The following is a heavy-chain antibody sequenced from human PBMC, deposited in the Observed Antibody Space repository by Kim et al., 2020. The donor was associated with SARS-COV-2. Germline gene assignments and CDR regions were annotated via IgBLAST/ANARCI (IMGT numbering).Heavy chain of an antibody. Sequence: SVKVSCKASGGTFSGYTVSWVRQAPGQGLEWMGGINPIFGTTNYAQKFHGRVTITADASMSTAYMELSSLRSEDTAVYYCARGNVVAGLSVYCGMDAWG. CDR3: ARGNVVAGLSVYCGMDA. V-gene: IGHV1-69*13. CDR1: GGTFSGYT. CDR2: INPIFGTT. D-gene: IGHD6-19*01. J-gene: IGHJ6*02.